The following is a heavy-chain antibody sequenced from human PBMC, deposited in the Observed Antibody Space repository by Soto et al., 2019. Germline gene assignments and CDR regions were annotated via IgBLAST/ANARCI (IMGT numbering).Heavy chain of an antibody. V-gene: IGHV1-18*01. CDR1: GYTFTNYG. J-gene: IGHJ4*02. CDR3: ARGLWFWHSLAYYFDS. CDR2: INVYNGST. D-gene: IGHD3-3*02. Sequence: ASVKVSYKASGYTFTNYGISWVRQAPGQGLEWMGWINVYNGSTKYAQKVQGRVTMTTDTSASTAYMELSSLIYEDTAVYYCARGLWFWHSLAYYFDSWGQGTLVTVSS.